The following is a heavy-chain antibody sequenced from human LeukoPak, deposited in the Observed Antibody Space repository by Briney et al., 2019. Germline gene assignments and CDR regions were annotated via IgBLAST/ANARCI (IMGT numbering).Heavy chain of an antibody. J-gene: IGHJ4*02. V-gene: IGHV3-21*01. D-gene: IGHD1-1*01. CDR1: GFTFSSYS. CDR2: ISSSSSYI. Sequence: GGSLRLSCAASGFTFSSYSMNWVRQAPGKGLEWVSSISSSSSYIYYADSVKGRFTISRDNAKNSLYLQVNSLRAEDTAVYYCARDLGELEPGAFDYWGQGTLVTVSS. CDR3: ARDLGELEPGAFDY.